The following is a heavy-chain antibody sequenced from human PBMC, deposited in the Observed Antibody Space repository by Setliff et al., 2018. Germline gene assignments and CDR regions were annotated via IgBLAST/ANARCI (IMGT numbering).Heavy chain of an antibody. D-gene: IGHD3-22*01. J-gene: IGHJ2*01. CDR3: ARYRPSGSSRLNYFDL. CDR2: IYYGGTT. V-gene: IGHV4-38-2*01. Sequence: SETLSLTCGVSGYSISSGYDWGWIRQPPGKGLEWIGSIYYGGTTFYNPSLKSRVTISVDTSKNQFSLRLSSVTAADTAVYYCARYRPSGSSRLNYFDLWGRGTLVTVSS. CDR1: GYSISSGYD.